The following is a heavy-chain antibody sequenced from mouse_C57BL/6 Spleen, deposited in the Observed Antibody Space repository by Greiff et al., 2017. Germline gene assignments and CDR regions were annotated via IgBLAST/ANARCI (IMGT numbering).Heavy chain of an antibody. V-gene: IGHV1-61*01. CDR3: ERNPYYSNTGGCAY. CDR1: GYTFTSYW. D-gene: IGHD2-5*01. CDR2: IYPSDSET. J-gene: IGHJ3*01. Sequence: QVQLQQPGAELVRPGSSVKLSCKTSGYTFTSYWMAWVKPRPGQGLEWIGNIYPSDSETHYNHKFTDKATLPLDKSSSTAYRQFSSLKSEVSAVNSGERNPYYSNTGGCAYWGQGTLVTVSA.